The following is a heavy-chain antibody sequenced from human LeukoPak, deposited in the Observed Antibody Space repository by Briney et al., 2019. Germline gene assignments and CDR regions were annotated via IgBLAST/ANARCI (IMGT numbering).Heavy chain of an antibody. CDR2: IIPIFGTA. D-gene: IGHD5-12*01. Sequence: SVTVSCKASGGTFSSYAISWVRQAPGQGLEWMGGIIPIFGTANYAQKFQGRVTITADESTSTAYMELSSLRSEDTAVYYCASTLYSGYDFRGDYFDYWGQGTLVTVSS. CDR3: ASTLYSGYDFRGDYFDY. J-gene: IGHJ4*02. CDR1: GGTFSSYA. V-gene: IGHV1-69*13.